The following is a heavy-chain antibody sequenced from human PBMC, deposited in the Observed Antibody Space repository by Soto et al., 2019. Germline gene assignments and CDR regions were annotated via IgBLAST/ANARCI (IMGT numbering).Heavy chain of an antibody. CDR3: AREGVTIFGVVIVDI. J-gene: IGHJ3*02. CDR2: INAGNGNT. D-gene: IGHD3-3*01. Sequence: ASVKVSCKASGYTFTSYAMHWVRQAPGQRLEWMGSINAGNGNTKYSQKFQGRVTITRDTSASTAYMELSSLRSEDTAVYYCAREGVTIFGVVIVDIWGQGTMVTVSS. CDR1: GYTFTSYA. V-gene: IGHV1-3*01.